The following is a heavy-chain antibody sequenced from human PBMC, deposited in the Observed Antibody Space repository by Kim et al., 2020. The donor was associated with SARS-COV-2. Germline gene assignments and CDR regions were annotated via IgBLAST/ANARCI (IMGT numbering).Heavy chain of an antibody. J-gene: IGHJ6*02. CDR2: IYSGGST. CDR1: GFTVSSNY. Sequence: GGSLRLSCAASGFTVSSNYMSWVRQAPGKGLEWVSVIYSGGSTYYADSVKGPFTISRDNSKNTLYLQMNSLRAEDTAVYYCARESRSPRGPSHYYGMDVWGQGTTVTVSS. V-gene: IGHV3-53*01. CDR3: ARESRSPRGPSHYYGMDV.